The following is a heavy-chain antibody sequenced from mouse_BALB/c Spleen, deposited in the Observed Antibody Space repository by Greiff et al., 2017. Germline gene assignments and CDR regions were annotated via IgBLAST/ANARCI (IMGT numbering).Heavy chain of an antibody. CDR1: GFTFSSFG. J-gene: IGHJ4*01. V-gene: IGHV5-17*02. Sequence: EVQRVESGGGLVQPGGSRKLSCAASGFTFSSFGMHWVRQAPEKGLEWVAYISSGSSTIYYADTVKGRFTISRDNPKNTLFLQMTSLRSEDTAMYYCARGNYAAMDYWGQGTSVTVSS. D-gene: IGHD2-1*01. CDR3: ARGNYAAMDY. CDR2: ISSGSSTI.